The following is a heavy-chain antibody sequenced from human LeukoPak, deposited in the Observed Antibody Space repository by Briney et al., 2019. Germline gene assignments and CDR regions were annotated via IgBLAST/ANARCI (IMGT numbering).Heavy chain of an antibody. D-gene: IGHD3-10*01. CDR1: GGSISSGGYY. J-gene: IGHJ3*02. V-gene: IGHV4-31*03. Sequence: SETLSLTCTVSGGSISSGGYYWSWIRQHPGKGLEWIGYIYYSGSTYYNPSPKSRVTISVDTSKNQFSLKLSSVTAADTAVYYCASEPYGSGSFLGAFDIWGQGTMVTVSS. CDR2: IYYSGST. CDR3: ASEPYGSGSFLGAFDI.